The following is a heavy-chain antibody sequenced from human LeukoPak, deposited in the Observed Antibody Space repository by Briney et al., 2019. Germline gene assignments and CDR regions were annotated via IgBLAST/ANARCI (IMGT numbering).Heavy chain of an antibody. CDR1: GGSISSGGYY. V-gene: IGHV4-31*03. J-gene: IGHJ4*02. CDR2: IYYSGST. D-gene: IGHD1-14*01. Sequence: SQTLSLACTVSGGSISSGGYYCSWICQHPGKGLEWIGYIYYSGSTYYNPSLKSRVTISVDTSKNQFSLKLSSVTAADTAVYYCARGATGVFDYWGQGTLVTVSS. CDR3: ARGATGVFDY.